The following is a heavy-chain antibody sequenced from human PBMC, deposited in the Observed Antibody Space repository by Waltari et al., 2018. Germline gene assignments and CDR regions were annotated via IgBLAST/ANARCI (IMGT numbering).Heavy chain of an antibody. J-gene: IGHJ5*02. Sequence: QLQLQESGPGLVEPSETLSLTCTASGGSISSSSHFWAWIRRPPGKGLEWIGSIYYSGSTFYNPSLKSRVTISVDTSKNQCSLKLTSVTAADTAEYYCARIGSVNWFDPWGQGILVTASS. CDR3: ARIGSVNWFDP. V-gene: IGHV4-39*01. CDR2: IYYSGST. D-gene: IGHD3-10*01. CDR1: GGSISSSSHF.